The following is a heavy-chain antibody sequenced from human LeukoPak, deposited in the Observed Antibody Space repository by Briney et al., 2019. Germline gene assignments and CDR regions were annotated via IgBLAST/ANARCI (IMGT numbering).Heavy chain of an antibody. CDR2: ISSSSSYI. Sequence: GGSLRLSCAASGFTFSSYSINWVRQAPGKGLEWVSSISSSSSYIYYADSVKGRFTISRDNAKNSLYLQMNSLRAEDTAVYYCARSAIPDAFDIWGQGTMVTVSS. CDR1: GFTFSSYS. V-gene: IGHV3-21*01. CDR3: ARSAIPDAFDI. J-gene: IGHJ3*02.